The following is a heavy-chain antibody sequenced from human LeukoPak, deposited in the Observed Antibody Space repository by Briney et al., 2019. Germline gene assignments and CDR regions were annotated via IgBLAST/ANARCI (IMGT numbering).Heavy chain of an antibody. D-gene: IGHD3-9*01. J-gene: IGHJ4*02. CDR2: MSYDGTNK. Sequence: GGSLRLSCAASGFTFSSYGMHWVRQAPGKGLEWVAVMSYDGTNKYYADSVKGRFTISRDNSKNTLYLQMNSLRAEDTAVHYCAKDVERLDYFDYWGQGTLVTVSS. V-gene: IGHV3-30*18. CDR1: GFTFSSYG. CDR3: AKDVERLDYFDY.